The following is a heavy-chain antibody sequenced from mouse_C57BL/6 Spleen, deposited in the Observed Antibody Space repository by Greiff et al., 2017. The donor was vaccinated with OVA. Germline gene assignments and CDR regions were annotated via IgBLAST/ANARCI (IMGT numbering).Heavy chain of an antibody. D-gene: IGHD3-2*02. CDR2: IYPRDGST. V-gene: IGHV1-85*01. Sequence: QVQLKQSGPELVKPGASVKLSCKASGYTFTSYDINWVKQRPGQGLEWIGWIYPRDGSTKYNEKFKGKATLTVDTSSSTAYMELHSLTSEDSAVYFCARWSSGYPWYAMDYWGQGTSVTVSS. J-gene: IGHJ4*01. CDR1: GYTFTSYD. CDR3: ARWSSGYPWYAMDY.